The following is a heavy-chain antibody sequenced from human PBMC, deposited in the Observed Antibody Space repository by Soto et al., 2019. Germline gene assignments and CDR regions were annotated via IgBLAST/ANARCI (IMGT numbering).Heavy chain of an antibody. CDR1: GFTFSSYS. J-gene: IGHJ6*03. V-gene: IGHV3-21*01. CDR3: ARNGGYSGYEKTRTYYYYYYMDV. Sequence: GGSLRLSCAASGFTFSSYSMNWVRQAPGKGLEWVSSISSSSSYIYYADSVKGRFTIARENAKNSLYLQMNSLRAEDTAVYYCARNGGYSGYEKTRTYYYYYYMDVWGKGTTVTVSS. D-gene: IGHD5-12*01. CDR2: ISSSSSYI.